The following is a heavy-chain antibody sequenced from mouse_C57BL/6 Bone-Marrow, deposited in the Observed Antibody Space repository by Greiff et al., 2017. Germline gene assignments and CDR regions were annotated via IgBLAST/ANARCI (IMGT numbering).Heavy chain of an antibody. Sequence: EVQVVESEGGLVQPGSSMKLSCTASGLTFSDYYMAWVRQVPEKGLEWVANINYDGSSTYYLDSLKSRFIISRDNAKNILYLQMSSLTSEDTATYYCARGAYDGYAMDYWGQGTSVTVSA. V-gene: IGHV5-16*01. J-gene: IGHJ4*01. CDR1: GLTFSDYY. D-gene: IGHD2-3*01. CDR2: INYDGSST. CDR3: ARGAYDGYAMDY.